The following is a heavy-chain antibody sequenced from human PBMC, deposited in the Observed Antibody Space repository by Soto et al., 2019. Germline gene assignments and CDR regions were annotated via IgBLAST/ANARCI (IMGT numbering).Heavy chain of an antibody. Sequence: PSETLSLTCAVYGGSFSGYYWSWIRQPPGKGLEWIGEINHSGSTNYNPSLKSRVTISVDTSKNQFSLKLSSVTAADTAVYYCATVNYDILTGYYNPDYWGQGTLVTVS. CDR1: GGSFSGYY. CDR3: ATVNYDILTGYYNPDY. V-gene: IGHV4-34*01. D-gene: IGHD3-9*01. CDR2: INHSGST. J-gene: IGHJ4*02.